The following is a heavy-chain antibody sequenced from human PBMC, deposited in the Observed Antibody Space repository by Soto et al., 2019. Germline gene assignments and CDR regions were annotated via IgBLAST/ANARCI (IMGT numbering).Heavy chain of an antibody. Sequence: GMSLRLSCAGSGFTFSSESMSWVRQALGKGLEWVSSISSSSSYIYYADSVKGRFTISRDNAKNSLYLQMNSLRAEDTAVYYCARDTAYCSSTSCYPYYYMDVWGKGT. V-gene: IGHV3-21*01. CDR2: ISSSSSYI. CDR3: ARDTAYCSSTSCYPYYYMDV. D-gene: IGHD2-2*01. J-gene: IGHJ6*03. CDR1: GFTFSSES.